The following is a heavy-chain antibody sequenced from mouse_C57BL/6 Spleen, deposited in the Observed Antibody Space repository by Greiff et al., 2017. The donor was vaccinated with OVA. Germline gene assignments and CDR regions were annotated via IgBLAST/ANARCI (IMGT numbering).Heavy chain of an antibody. D-gene: IGHD1-1*01. CDR2: IDPSDSYT. J-gene: IGHJ2*01. CDR3: ARYGGDYGLDY. CDR1: GYTFTSYW. Sequence: QVQLQQPGAELVMPGASVKLSCKASGYTFTSYWMHWVKQRPGQGLEWIGEIDPSDSYTNYNQKFKGKSTLTVDKSSSTAYMQLSSLTSEDSAVYYCARYGGDYGLDYWGQGTTRTVSS. V-gene: IGHV1-69*01.